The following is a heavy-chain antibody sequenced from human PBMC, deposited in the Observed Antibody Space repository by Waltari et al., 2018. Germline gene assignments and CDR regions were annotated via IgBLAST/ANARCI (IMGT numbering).Heavy chain of an antibody. CDR3: ARETAGATAWFDP. J-gene: IGHJ5*02. Sequence: QVQLVQSGAEVKGPGASVRVSCKASGYTXXXXXMHWVRQAPGQGVEGMGWINPSSGATNYSQHFQGRVTMTKDTSVSTAYMELSWLISDDTAVYYCARETAGATAWFDPWGQGTLVTVSS. CDR1: GYTXXXXX. V-gene: IGHV1-2*02. D-gene: IGHD1-26*01. CDR2: INPSSGAT.